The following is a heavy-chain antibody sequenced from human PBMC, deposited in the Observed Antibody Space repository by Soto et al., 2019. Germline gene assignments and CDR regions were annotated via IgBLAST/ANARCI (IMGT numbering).Heavy chain of an antibody. CDR2: INPNSGGT. Sequence: ASVKVSCKASGYTFTGYYMHWVRQAPGQGLEWMGWINPNSGGTNYAQKFQGRVTMTRDTSISTAYMELSRLRSDDTAVYYCARGLEEDSYYGSGSYSAFDIRGQGTMVTVSS. J-gene: IGHJ3*02. CDR1: GYTFTGYY. CDR3: ARGLEEDSYYGSGSYSAFDI. D-gene: IGHD3-10*01. V-gene: IGHV1-2*02.